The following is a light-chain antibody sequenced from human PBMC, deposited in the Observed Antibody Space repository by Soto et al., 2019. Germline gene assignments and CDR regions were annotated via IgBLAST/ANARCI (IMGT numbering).Light chain of an antibody. J-gene: IGKJ3*01. CDR1: QTISNY. CDR3: QKTYSTPFT. V-gene: IGKV1-39*01. Sequence: DIQMTQSPSSLSASVGDRVTITCRASQTISNYLNWYQEKPGKAPKLLIYAASNLQTGVPSSFSGSGSGTDFTLTINTLQPEDFATYYCQKTYSTPFTFGPGTNVDV. CDR2: AAS.